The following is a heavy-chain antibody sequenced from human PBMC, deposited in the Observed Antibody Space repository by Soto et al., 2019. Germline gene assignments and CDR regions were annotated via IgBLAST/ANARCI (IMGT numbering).Heavy chain of an antibody. Sequence: GSLRLSCAASGFTFSSYSMNWVRQAPGKGLEWVSSISSSSSYIYYADSVKGRFTISRDNAKNSLYLQMNSLRAEDTAVYYCARVVPAAITWGMDVWGQGTTVTVSS. D-gene: IGHD2-2*01. V-gene: IGHV3-21*01. CDR3: ARVVPAAITWGMDV. CDR2: ISSSSSYI. J-gene: IGHJ6*02. CDR1: GFTFSSYS.